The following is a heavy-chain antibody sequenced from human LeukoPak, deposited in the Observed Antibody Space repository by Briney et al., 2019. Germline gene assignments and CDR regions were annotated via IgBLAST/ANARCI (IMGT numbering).Heavy chain of an antibody. Sequence: GGSLRLSCAASGFTVSSKYMNWVRQAPGKGLEWLSYISSTSSTIYYADSVRGRFTISRDNAKKSLYLQMNSLKDEDTAVYYCARANGMDVWGQGTTVTVSS. J-gene: IGHJ6*02. CDR1: GFTVSSKY. V-gene: IGHV3-48*02. CDR2: ISSTSSTI. CDR3: ARANGMDV.